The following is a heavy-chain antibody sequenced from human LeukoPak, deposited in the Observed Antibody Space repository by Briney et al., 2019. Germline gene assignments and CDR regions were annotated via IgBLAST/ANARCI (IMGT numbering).Heavy chain of an antibody. V-gene: IGHV3-30*03. Sequence: PGGSLRLSCAASGFTFSSYGMHWVRQAPGKGLEWVAVISYDGSNKYYADSVKGRFTISRDNSKNTLYLQMNSLRAEDTAVYYCARGHDEDDAGDYFDYWGQGTLVTVSS. D-gene: IGHD2-15*01. CDR3: ARGHDEDDAGDYFDY. J-gene: IGHJ4*02. CDR2: ISYDGSNK. CDR1: GFTFSSYG.